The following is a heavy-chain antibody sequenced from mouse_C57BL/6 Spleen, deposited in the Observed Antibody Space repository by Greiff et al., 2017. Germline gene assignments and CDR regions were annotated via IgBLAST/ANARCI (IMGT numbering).Heavy chain of an antibody. CDR3: ARSLTGYFDY. V-gene: IGHV5-17*01. D-gene: IGHD4-1*01. J-gene: IGHJ2*01. Sequence: EVKVVESGGGLVKPGGSLKLSCAASGFTFSDYGMHWVRQAPEKGLEWVAYISSGSSTIYYADTVKGRFTISRDNAKNTLFLQMTSLRSEDTAMYYCARSLTGYFDYWGQGTTLTVSS. CDR1: GFTFSDYG. CDR2: ISSGSSTI.